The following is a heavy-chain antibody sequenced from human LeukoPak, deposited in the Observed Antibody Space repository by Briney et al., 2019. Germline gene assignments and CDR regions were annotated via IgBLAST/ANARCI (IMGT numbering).Heavy chain of an antibody. J-gene: IGHJ4*02. CDR3: ARAEPSETRRDIVVVVAAPEFDY. CDR1: GFTFSSYG. Sequence: GGSLRLSCAASGFTFSSYGMHWVRQAPGKGLEWVAVISYDGSNKYYADSMQGRFTISRDNSKNTLYLQMNSLRVEDTAVYYCARAEPSETRRDIVVVVAAPEFDYWGQGTLVTVSS. CDR2: ISYDGSNK. V-gene: IGHV3-30*03. D-gene: IGHD2-15*01.